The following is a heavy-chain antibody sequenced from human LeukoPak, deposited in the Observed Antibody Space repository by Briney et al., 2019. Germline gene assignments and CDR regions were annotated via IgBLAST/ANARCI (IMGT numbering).Heavy chain of an antibody. Sequence: GGSLRLSCAASGFILSNYRMNWVRQAPGKGLEWVSYISSSGNSREYADSVKGRFTISRDNARDSLHLQMNSLRVEDTAVYYCAREGYDYVWQITEQDGMDVWGQGTTVTVSS. V-gene: IGHV3-48*04. CDR3: AREGYDYVWQITEQDGMDV. D-gene: IGHD3-16*01. CDR1: GFILSNYR. J-gene: IGHJ6*02. CDR2: ISSSGNSR.